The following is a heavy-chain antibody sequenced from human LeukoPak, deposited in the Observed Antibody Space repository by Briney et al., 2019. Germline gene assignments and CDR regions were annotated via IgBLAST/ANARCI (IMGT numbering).Heavy chain of an antibody. D-gene: IGHD5-18*01. CDR3: ARGGEGRDSYGLEDC. Sequence: ASVKVSCKASGYTFTSYYMHWVRQAPGQGLEWMGIINPSGGSTSYAQKFQGRVTMTRDMSTSTVYMELSSLRSEDTAVYYCARGGEGRDSYGLEDCWGQGTLVTVSS. CDR1: GYTFTSYY. V-gene: IGHV1-46*01. J-gene: IGHJ4*02. CDR2: INPSGGST.